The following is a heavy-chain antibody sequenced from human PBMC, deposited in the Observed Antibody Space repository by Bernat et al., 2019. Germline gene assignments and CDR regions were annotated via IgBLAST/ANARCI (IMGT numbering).Heavy chain of an antibody. D-gene: IGHD5-18*01. V-gene: IGHV3-74*01. J-gene: IGHJ6*03. Sequence: EVQLVESGGGLVQPGGSLRLSCAASGFTFSSYWMHWVRQAPGKGLVWVSRINSDGSSTSYADYVKGRFTVSIDNAKNTLYLQMNSLRAEDTAVYYCTVDTAMVVKYYYYYMDVWGKGTTVTVSS. CDR1: GFTFSSYW. CDR3: TVDTAMVVKYYYYYMDV. CDR2: INSDGSST.